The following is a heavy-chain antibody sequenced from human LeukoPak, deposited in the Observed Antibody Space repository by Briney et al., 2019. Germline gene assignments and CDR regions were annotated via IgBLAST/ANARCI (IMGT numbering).Heavy chain of an antibody. D-gene: IGHD3-10*01. J-gene: IGHJ4*02. Sequence: GGSLRLSCAASGFTFSSYGMHWVRQAPGKGLEWVAVIWYDGSNKYYADSVKGRFTISRDNSKNTLYLQMNSLRAEDTAVYYCARSTYYYGSGYGPYYFDYWGQGTLVAVSS. CDR3: ARSTYYYGSGYGPYYFDY. CDR1: GFTFSSYG. CDR2: IWYDGSNK. V-gene: IGHV3-33*01.